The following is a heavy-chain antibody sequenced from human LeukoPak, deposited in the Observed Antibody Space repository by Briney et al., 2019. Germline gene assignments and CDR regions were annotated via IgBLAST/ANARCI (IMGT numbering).Heavy chain of an antibody. Sequence: GGSLRLSCAASGFPYSHYGMLWVRQAPGKGLEWVAVIWSDGTQKYYGDAVKGRFTIPRDNSMKTLFLPMNSLRGDDTAVYYCAKDAQRGFDYSNSLESWGEGTLVTVSS. CDR3: AKDAQRGFDYSNSLES. D-gene: IGHD4-11*01. CDR1: GFPYSHYG. J-gene: IGHJ5*01. V-gene: IGHV3-33*06. CDR2: IWSDGTQK.